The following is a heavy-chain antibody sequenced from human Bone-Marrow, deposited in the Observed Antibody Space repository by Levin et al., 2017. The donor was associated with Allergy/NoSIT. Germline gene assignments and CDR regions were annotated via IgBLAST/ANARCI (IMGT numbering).Heavy chain of an antibody. CDR2: IHSSGTP. CDR1: GDSINTFSYF. D-gene: IGHD1-26*01. Sequence: NPSETLSLTCTVSGDSINTFSYFWSWIRQHPGKGLEWIGYIHSSGTPYFNPSLKSRVAMSIDTSKNHFSLEMSSVTAADTAVYYCARRGPYYFDFWGQGAPVTVSS. CDR3: ARRGPYYFDF. V-gene: IGHV4-31*03. J-gene: IGHJ4*02.